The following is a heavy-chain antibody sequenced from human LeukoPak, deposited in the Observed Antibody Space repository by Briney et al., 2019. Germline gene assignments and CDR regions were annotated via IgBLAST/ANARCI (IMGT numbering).Heavy chain of an antibody. J-gene: IGHJ4*02. V-gene: IGHV3-48*02. CDR3: ARGHYYGSGTYYLDFDY. D-gene: IGHD3-10*01. CDR2: ISGSSSTI. CDR1: GFTFSSYA. Sequence: GGSLRLSCAASGFTFSSYAMNWVRQAPGKGLEWVSYISGSSSTIYHADSVKGRFTISRDNAKNSLYLQMNSLRDEDTAVYYCARGHYYGSGTYYLDFDYWGRGTLVTVSS.